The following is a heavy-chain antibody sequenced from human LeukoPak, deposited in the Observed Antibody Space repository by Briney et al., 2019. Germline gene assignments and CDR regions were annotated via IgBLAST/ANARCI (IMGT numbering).Heavy chain of an antibody. D-gene: IGHD7-27*01. CDR2: TYYRSKWYN. J-gene: IGHJ4*02. Sequence: SQTLSLTCAISGDSVSSNSAALNWIRQSPSRGLEWLVRTYYRSKWYNDYAVSVKSRITINPDTSKNQFSLQLNSVTPEDTAVYYCAREWRWGGYYFDYWGQGTLVTVSS. CDR3: AREWRWGGYYFDY. V-gene: IGHV6-1*01. CDR1: GDSVSSNSAA.